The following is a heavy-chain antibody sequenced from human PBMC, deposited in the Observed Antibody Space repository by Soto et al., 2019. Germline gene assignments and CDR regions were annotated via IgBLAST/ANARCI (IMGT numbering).Heavy chain of an antibody. J-gene: IGHJ4*02. CDR1: GFTFSVYY. V-gene: IGHV3-11*01. CDR3: AKDGGRGWDLDN. Sequence: QVQLVESGGDLVRPGGSLRLSCAASGFTFSVYYMSWIRQAPGKGLEWVSHISGSGKTIYYADSVQGRFSISRDNAEKSLYLQMNSLRGEDTAVYYCAKDGGRGWDLDNWGQGTLVTVSS. D-gene: IGHD6-19*01. CDR2: ISGSGKTI.